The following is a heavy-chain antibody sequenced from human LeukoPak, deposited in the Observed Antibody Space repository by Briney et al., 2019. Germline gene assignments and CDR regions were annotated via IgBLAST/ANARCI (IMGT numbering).Heavy chain of an antibody. V-gene: IGHV3-21*01. CDR1: GFTFDDYG. CDR2: ISSGSSYI. Sequence: GGSLRLSCVASGFTFDDYGMNWVRQAPGKGLEWVSSISSGSSYIYYADSVKGRFTISRDNAKNSLSLQMNSLRAEDTAVYYCARDSAVSAIVAFDIWGQGTMVTVSS. J-gene: IGHJ3*02. D-gene: IGHD2-21*02. CDR3: ARDSAVSAIVAFDI.